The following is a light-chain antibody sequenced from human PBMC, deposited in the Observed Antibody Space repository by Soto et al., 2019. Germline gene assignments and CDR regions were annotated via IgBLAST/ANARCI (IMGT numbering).Light chain of an antibody. CDR1: QSVSSN. V-gene: IGKV3-15*01. CDR2: GAS. Sequence: EIVMTQSPATLSVSPGERATLSCRASQSVSSNLAWYQQKPGQAPRLLIYGASTRATGIPARFSGSGSGTELTLSISRLQSKDIAVYYCQQYNNWPPWTFCQGTKVEIK. CDR3: QQYNNWPPWT. J-gene: IGKJ1*01.